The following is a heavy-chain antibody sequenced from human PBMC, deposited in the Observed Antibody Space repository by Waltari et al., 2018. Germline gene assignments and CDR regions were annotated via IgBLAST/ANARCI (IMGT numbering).Heavy chain of an antibody. Sequence: QVQLVQSGTEVKSPGAAVKVSCKASGYTFTNYHVGWVRQAPGQGLEWMGWISTYNGNTRYAHKFQGRVTMTTDTSTSTGYMQLRSLRSDDTAVFYCARVVSSSSPSFYYYGLDVWGQGTTVTVSS. V-gene: IGHV1-18*04. CDR1: GYTFTNYH. CDR2: ISTYNGNT. J-gene: IGHJ6*02. CDR3: ARVVSSSSPSFYYYGLDV. D-gene: IGHD2-15*01.